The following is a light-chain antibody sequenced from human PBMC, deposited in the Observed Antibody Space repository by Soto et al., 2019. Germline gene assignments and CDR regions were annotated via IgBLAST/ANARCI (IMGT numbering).Light chain of an antibody. V-gene: IGKV1-12*01. Sequence: DIQMTQSPFSVSAFVGDRVTITCRASQAISNWLAWYQQKPGRAPKLLICGASSLQSGVPSRFSGSGSGTYFTLTISGLQPEDFATYLCQQGNTFPPLTFGGGTRVDLK. CDR1: QAISNW. J-gene: IGKJ4*01. CDR3: QQGNTFPPLT. CDR2: GAS.